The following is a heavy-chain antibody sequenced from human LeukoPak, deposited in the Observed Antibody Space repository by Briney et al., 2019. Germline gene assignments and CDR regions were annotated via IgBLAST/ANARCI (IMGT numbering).Heavy chain of an antibody. CDR1: GGSISSYY. V-gene: IGHV4-34*01. Sequence: SETLSLTCTVSGGSISSYYWSWIRQPPGKGLEWIGEINHSGSTNYNPSLKSRVTISVDTSKNQFSLKLSSVTAADTAVYYCARGYYDSRNAFDIWGQGTMVTVSS. CDR3: ARGYYDSRNAFDI. CDR2: INHSGST. D-gene: IGHD3-22*01. J-gene: IGHJ3*02.